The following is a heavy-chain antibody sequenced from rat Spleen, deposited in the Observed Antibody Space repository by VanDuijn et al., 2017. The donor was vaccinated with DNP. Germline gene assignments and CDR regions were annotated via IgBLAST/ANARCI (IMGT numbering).Heavy chain of an antibody. CDR3: AAQSSYSSYIYAMDA. CDR2: IVHDGSRT. CDR1: GFTFSDYN. Sequence: EVQVVESGGGLVQPGRSMKVSCAASGFTFSDYNMAWVRQAPKKGLEWVATIVHDGSRTYYRDSVRGRFTISRDNANSSLYLQMDSLSSEDTATYYCAAQSSYSSYIYAMDAWGQGVMVTVSS. D-gene: IGHD1-2*01. V-gene: IGHV5S10*01. J-gene: IGHJ2*01.